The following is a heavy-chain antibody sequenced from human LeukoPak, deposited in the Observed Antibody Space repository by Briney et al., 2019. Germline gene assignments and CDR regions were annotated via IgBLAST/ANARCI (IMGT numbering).Heavy chain of an antibody. V-gene: IGHV4-39*01. Sequence: SETLSLTCTVSGGSISSSSYYWGWIRQPPGKGLEWIGSIYYSGSTYYNPSLKSRVTISVDTSKNQFSLKLSSVTAADTAVYYCARVHYSSSWLYAFDIWGQGTMVTVSS. CDR2: IYYSGST. D-gene: IGHD6-13*01. CDR3: ARVHYSSSWLYAFDI. J-gene: IGHJ3*02. CDR1: GGSISSSSYY.